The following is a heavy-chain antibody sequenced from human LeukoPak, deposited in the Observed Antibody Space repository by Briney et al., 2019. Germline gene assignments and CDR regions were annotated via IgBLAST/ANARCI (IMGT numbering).Heavy chain of an antibody. V-gene: IGHV3-48*01. D-gene: IGHD3-3*01. J-gene: IGHJ4*02. CDR3: ARDPYDFWSGYYGDY. CDR2: ISSSSSTI. Sequence: GRSLRLSCAASGFTFSSYSMNWVRQAPGKGLEGVSYISSSSSTIYYADSVKGRFTISRDNAKNSLYLQMNSLRAEDTAVYYCARDPYDFWSGYYGDYWGQGTLVTVSS. CDR1: GFTFSSYS.